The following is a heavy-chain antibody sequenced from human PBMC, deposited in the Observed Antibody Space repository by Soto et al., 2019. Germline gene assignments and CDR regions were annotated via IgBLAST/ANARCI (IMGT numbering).Heavy chain of an antibody. V-gene: IGHV5-10-1*01. CDR1: GYSLTSYW. Sequence: PGESLKISCKGSGYSLTSYWISWVRQMPGKGLEWMGRIDPSDSYTNYSPSFQGHVTISADKSISTAYLQWSSLKASDTAMYYCARHRSAVVTGVDAFDIWGQGTMVTVSS. CDR3: ARHRSAVVTGVDAFDI. CDR2: IDPSDSYT. J-gene: IGHJ3*02. D-gene: IGHD2-15*01.